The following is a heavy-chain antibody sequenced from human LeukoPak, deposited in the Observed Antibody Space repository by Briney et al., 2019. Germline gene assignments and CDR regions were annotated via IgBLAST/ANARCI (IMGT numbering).Heavy chain of an antibody. V-gene: IGHV3-30*18. Sequence: GGSLRLSCAASGFTFSSYGMHWVRQAPGKGLEWVAVISYDGSNKYYADSVKGRFTISRDNSKNTLYLQMNSLRAEDTAVYYCANGGYCTNGVCFGGMDVWGQGTTVTVSS. CDR1: GFTFSSYG. CDR3: ANGGYCTNGVCFGGMDV. D-gene: IGHD2-8*01. CDR2: ISYDGSNK. J-gene: IGHJ6*02.